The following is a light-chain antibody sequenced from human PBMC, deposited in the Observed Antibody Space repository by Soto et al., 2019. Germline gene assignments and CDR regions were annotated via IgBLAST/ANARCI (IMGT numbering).Light chain of an antibody. CDR3: QHYNYWPYT. V-gene: IGKV3-15*01. CDR2: GAS. Sequence: EIVMTQSPATLSVCPGERATLCCRASQSVSSNLAWYQQKPGQAPRLLIYGASTRATGVPARFSGSGSVTDFTLTISSLQSEDFAVYYCQHYNYWPYTFGQGTKVDIK. J-gene: IGKJ2*01. CDR1: QSVSSN.